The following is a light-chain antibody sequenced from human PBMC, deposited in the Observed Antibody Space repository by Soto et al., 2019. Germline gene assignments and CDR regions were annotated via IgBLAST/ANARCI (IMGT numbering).Light chain of an antibody. Sequence: EIVLTQSPVTLSLSPGERATLSCRASQSVSRYLAWYQQKPDQAPRLLIYDAFNRATGIPARFSGSGSGTDFTLTISSLEPEDFVTYYCQQYNSYPLTFGGGTKVEIK. J-gene: IGKJ4*01. CDR2: DAF. CDR1: QSVSRY. CDR3: QQYNSYPLT. V-gene: IGKV3-11*01.